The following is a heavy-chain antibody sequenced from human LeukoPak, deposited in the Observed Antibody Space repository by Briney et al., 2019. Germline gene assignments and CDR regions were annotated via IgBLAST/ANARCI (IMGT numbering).Heavy chain of an antibody. D-gene: IGHD3-10*01. J-gene: IGHJ6*02. Sequence: SGTLSLTCTVSGGSFSSSSYYWGWLRQPPGMGREAVGSIDYSETTYYSPSLKSRVTISVDTYKNHFSLKLSSVTAADTAVYDCARIFGGHYCYGMDVWGQGTTVSVSS. V-gene: IGHV4-39*02. CDR2: IDYSETT. CDR1: GGSFSSSSYY. CDR3: ARIFGGHYCYGMDV.